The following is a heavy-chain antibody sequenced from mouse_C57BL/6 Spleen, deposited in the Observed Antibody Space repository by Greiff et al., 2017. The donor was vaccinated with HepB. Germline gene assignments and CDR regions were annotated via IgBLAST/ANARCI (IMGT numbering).Heavy chain of an antibody. CDR1: GYTFTDYN. CDR3: ARRYGSSYWYFDV. D-gene: IGHD1-1*01. CDR2: INPNNGGT. V-gene: IGHV1-18*01. Sequence: DVKLQESGPELVKPGASVKIPCKASGYTFTDYNMDWVKQSHGKSLEWIGDINPNNGGTIYNQKFKGKATLTVDKSSSTAYMELRSLTSEDTAVYYCARRYGSSYWYFDVWGTGTTVTVSS. J-gene: IGHJ1*03.